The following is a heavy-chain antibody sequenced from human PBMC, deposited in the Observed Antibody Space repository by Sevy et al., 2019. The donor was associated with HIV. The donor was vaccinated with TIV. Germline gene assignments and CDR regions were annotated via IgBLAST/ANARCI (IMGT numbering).Heavy chain of an antibody. CDR1: GFTFDDYA. CDR2: ISWNSGSI. V-gene: IGHV3-9*01. J-gene: IGHJ3*02. Sequence: GGSLRLSCAASGFTFDDYAMHWVRHAPGKGLEWVSGISWNSGSIGYADSVKGRFTISRDNAKNSLYLQMNSLRAEDTALYYCAKGKTYYYDSSGAPDAFDIWGQGTTVTVSS. D-gene: IGHD3-22*01. CDR3: AKGKTYYYDSSGAPDAFDI.